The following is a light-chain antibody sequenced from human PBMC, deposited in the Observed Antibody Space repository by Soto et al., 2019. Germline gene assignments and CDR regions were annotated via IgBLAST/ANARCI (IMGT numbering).Light chain of an antibody. V-gene: IGLV1-40*01. J-gene: IGLJ2*01. CDR1: SSNIGAGYD. CDR2: GNS. Sequence: QTVVTQPPSVSGAPGQRVTISCTGSSSNIGAGYDVHWYQQLPGTAPKLLIYGNSNRPSGVPDRFSGSKSGTSASLAITGLQADDEADYYCQSYDSSRSVVFGGGTKLTVL. CDR3: QSYDSSRSVV.